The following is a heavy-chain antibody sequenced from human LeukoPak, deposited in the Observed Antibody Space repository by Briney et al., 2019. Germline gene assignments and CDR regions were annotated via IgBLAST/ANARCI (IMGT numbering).Heavy chain of an antibody. Sequence: SETLSLTCAVYGGSFSGYYWSWIRQPPGKGLEWIGEINHSGSTNYNPSLKSRVTISVDTSKNQFSLKLSSVTAADTAVYYCARGRIFGNYYDSSGQSWGQGTLVTVSS. D-gene: IGHD3-22*01. V-gene: IGHV4-34*01. J-gene: IGHJ4*02. CDR1: GGSFSGYY. CDR3: ARGRIFGNYYDSSGQS. CDR2: INHSGST.